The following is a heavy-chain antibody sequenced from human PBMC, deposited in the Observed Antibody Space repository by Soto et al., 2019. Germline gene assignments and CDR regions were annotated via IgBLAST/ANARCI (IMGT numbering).Heavy chain of an antibody. V-gene: IGHV4-59*12. J-gene: IGHJ5*02. CDR3: ARVPSP. CDR1: GDSISTYY. Sequence: SETLSLTCTVSGDSISTYYWSWIRQPPGKGLEWIGYIYHSGSTYYNPSLKSRVTISVDRSKNQFSLKLSSVTAADTAVYYCARVPSPWGQGTLVTVSS. CDR2: IYHSGST.